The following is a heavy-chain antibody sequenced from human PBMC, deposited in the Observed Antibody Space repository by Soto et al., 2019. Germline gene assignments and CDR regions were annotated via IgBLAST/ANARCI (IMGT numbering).Heavy chain of an antibody. CDR3: ASSLSSSWYNYYYYYGMDV. CDR2: IYYSRST. V-gene: IGHV4-31*03. J-gene: IGHJ6*02. CDR1: GGSISSGGYY. D-gene: IGHD6-13*01. Sequence: SETLSLTCTVSGGSISSGGYYWSWIRQHPGKGLEWIGYIYYSRSTYYNPSLKSRVTISVDTSKNQFSLKLSSVTAADTAVYYCASSLSSSWYNYYYYYGMDVWGQGTTVTVSS.